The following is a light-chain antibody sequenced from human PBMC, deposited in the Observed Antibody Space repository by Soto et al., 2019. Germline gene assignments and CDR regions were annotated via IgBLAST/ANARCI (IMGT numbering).Light chain of an antibody. J-gene: IGKJ1*01. Sequence: DIQMTQSPSTLSASVGDRVTITCRASQSISSWLAWYQQKPGKAPKLLIYKASTLESGVPSRFSGSGSGTDFTLTISSLQHDYFVIYYCQQYSSLWTFGQGTKVEIK. CDR3: QQYSSLWT. CDR1: QSISSW. V-gene: IGKV1-5*03. CDR2: KAS.